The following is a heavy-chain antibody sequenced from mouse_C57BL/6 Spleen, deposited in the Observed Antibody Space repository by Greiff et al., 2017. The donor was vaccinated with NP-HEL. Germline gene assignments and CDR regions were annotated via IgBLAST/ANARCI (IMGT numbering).Heavy chain of an antibody. V-gene: IGHV1-69*01. CDR3: AIITTVGGLDY. CDR1: GYTFTSYW. D-gene: IGHD1-1*01. J-gene: IGHJ2*01. Sequence: QVQLQQPGAELVMPGASVKLSCKASGYTFTSYWMHWVKQRPGQGLEWIGEIDPSDSYTNYNQKFKGKSTLTVDKSSSTAYMQLSSLTSEDSAVYYCAIITTVGGLDYWGQGTTLTVSS. CDR2: IDPSDSYT.